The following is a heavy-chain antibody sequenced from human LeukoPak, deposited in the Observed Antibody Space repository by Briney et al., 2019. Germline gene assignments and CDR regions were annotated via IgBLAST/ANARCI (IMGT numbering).Heavy chain of an antibody. CDR3: ARDPRITMIVVVADYYFDY. D-gene: IGHD3-22*01. CDR1: GFTFSSYG. J-gene: IGHJ4*02. CDR2: IWYDGSNK. V-gene: IGHV3-33*01. Sequence: GGSLRLSCAASGFTFSSYGMHWVRQAPGKGLEWVADIWYDGSNKYYADSVKGRFTISRDNSKNTLYLQMNSLRAEDTAVYYCARDPRITMIVVVADYYFDYWGQGTLVTVSS.